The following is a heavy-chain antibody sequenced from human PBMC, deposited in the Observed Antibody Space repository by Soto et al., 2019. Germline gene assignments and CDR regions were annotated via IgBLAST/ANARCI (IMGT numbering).Heavy chain of an antibody. CDR1: GGSISTGGYY. CDR3: ARGLSVTLFDN. Sequence: HVQLQESGPGLVKPSQTLSLTCTVSGGSISTGGYYWTWIRQHPGKGLEWIGYIYYSGSTYYNPSLKSRVTISVDTSKNQFSLKLSSVTAADTAVYYCARGLSVTLFDNWGQGTLVTVSS. V-gene: IGHV4-31*03. D-gene: IGHD4-17*01. CDR2: IYYSGST. J-gene: IGHJ4*02.